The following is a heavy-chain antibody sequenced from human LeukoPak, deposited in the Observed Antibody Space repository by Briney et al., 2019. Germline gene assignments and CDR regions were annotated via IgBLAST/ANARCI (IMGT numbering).Heavy chain of an antibody. CDR3: ARHPPRCTNGVCYRWGYYYYGMDV. Sequence: SETLSLTCTVSGGSISSYYWSWIRQPPGKGLEWIGYIYYSGSTNYNPSLKSRVTISVDTSKNQFSLKLSSVNAADTAVYYCARHPPRCTNGVCYRWGYYYYGMDVWGQGTTVTVSS. CDR1: GGSISSYY. V-gene: IGHV4-59*08. J-gene: IGHJ6*02. D-gene: IGHD2-8*01. CDR2: IYYSGST.